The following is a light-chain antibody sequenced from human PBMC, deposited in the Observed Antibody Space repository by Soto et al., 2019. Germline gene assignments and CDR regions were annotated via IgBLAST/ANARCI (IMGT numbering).Light chain of an antibody. CDR3: QHYNSYSEA. V-gene: IGKV1-9*01. CDR1: QGISSY. J-gene: IGKJ1*01. CDR2: AAS. Sequence: ILLTQSPSSLSASVGDRVTITCRASQGISSYLAWYQQKPGKAPKLLIYAASTLESGVPSRFSGSGSGTEFTLTISSLQPDDFATYYCQHYNSYSEAFGQGTKVDIK.